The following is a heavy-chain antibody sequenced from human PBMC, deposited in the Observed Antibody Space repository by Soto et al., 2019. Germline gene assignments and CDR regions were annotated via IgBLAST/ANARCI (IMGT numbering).Heavy chain of an antibody. CDR3: AKALRNVPYGMDV. V-gene: IGHV3-30*18. J-gene: IGHJ6*02. CDR2: ISYDGSKK. CDR1: GFTFSSYG. Sequence: QVQLVESGGGVVQPGRSLRLSCAASGFTFSSYGMHWVRQAPGKGLEWVAVISYDGSKKYYADSVKGRFTISRDNSKNTLYLQMNSLRAEDTAVYDCAKALRNVPYGMDVWGQGTTVTVSS.